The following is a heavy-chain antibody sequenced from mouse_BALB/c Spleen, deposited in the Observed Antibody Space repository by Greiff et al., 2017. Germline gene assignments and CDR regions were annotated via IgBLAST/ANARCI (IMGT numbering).Heavy chain of an antibody. Sequence: QVQLQQSGAELVRPGASVTLSCKASGYTFTDYEMHWVKQTPVHGLEWIGAIDPETGGTAYNQKFKGKATLTADKSSSTAYMELRSLTSEDSAVYYCTRRGDPGVFAYWGQGTLVTVSA. CDR1: GYTFTDYE. V-gene: IGHV1-15*01. J-gene: IGHJ3*01. CDR2: IDPETGGT. CDR3: TRRGDPGVFAY.